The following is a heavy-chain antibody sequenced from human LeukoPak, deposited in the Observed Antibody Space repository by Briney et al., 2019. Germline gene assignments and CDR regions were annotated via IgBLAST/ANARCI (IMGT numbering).Heavy chain of an antibody. Sequence: PSETLSLTCTVSGGSISSYYWSWIRRPPGKGLEWIGYIYYSGSTNYNPSLKSRVTISVDTSRNQSSLKLSSVTAADTAVYYCARDAQYGIPADPYWYFDLWGRGTLVTVSS. CDR1: GGSISSYY. V-gene: IGHV4-59*01. D-gene: IGHD2-2*01. CDR2: IYYSGST. J-gene: IGHJ2*01. CDR3: ARDAQYGIPADPYWYFDL.